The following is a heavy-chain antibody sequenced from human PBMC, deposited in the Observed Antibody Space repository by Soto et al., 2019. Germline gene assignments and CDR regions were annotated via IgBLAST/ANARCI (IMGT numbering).Heavy chain of an antibody. CDR2: ISWNSGSI. CDR1: GFTFDDYA. Sequence: GGSLRLSCAASGFTFDDYAMHWVRQAPGKGLEWVSGISWNSGSIGYADSVKGRFTISRDNAKNSLYLQMNSLRAEDTALYYCAKGYARLYDPYYFDYWGQGTLVTVSS. V-gene: IGHV3-9*01. D-gene: IGHD5-12*01. J-gene: IGHJ4*02. CDR3: AKGYARLYDPYYFDY.